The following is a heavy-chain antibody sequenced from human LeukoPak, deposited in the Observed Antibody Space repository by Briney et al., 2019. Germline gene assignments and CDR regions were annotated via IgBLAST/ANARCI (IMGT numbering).Heavy chain of an antibody. CDR1: GGTFSSYA. V-gene: IGHV1-69*06. D-gene: IGHD3-22*01. Sequence: GSSVKVSCKASGGTFSSYAISWVRQAPGQGLEWMGGIIPIFGTANYAQKFQGRVTITADKSTSTTYMELTSLRSEDTAFYYCARSTEYHYDSSGYHYVFNWLDPWGQGTLVTVSS. CDR3: ARSTEYHYDSSGYHYVFNWLDP. J-gene: IGHJ5*02. CDR2: IIPIFGTA.